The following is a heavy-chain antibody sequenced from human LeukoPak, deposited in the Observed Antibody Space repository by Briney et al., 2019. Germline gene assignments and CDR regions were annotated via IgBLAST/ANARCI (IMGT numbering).Heavy chain of an antibody. CDR2: ISGGGGST. CDR1: GFTFSSYA. Sequence: GGSLRLSCAASGFTFSSYAMSWVRQAPGKGLEWVSAISGGGGSTYYADSVKGRFTISRDNSKNTLYLQMNSLRAEDTAVYFCAKDRRGSGNHYTDFDYWGQGTLVTVSS. CDR3: AKDRRGSGNHYTDFDY. D-gene: IGHD3-10*01. V-gene: IGHV3-23*01. J-gene: IGHJ4*02.